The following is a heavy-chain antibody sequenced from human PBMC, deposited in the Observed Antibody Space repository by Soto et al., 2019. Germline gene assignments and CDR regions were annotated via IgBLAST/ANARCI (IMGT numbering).Heavy chain of an antibody. J-gene: IGHJ5*02. CDR2: IDPSDSYT. CDR3: ARSGYYDSSGFNWFDP. CDR1: GYSFTSYW. Sequence: GESLKISCKGSGYSFTSYWISWVRQMPGKGLEWMGRIDPSDSYTNYSPSFQGHVTISADKSISTAYLQWSSLKASDTAMYYCARSGYYDSSGFNWFDPWCQGTLVTVSS. D-gene: IGHD3-22*01. V-gene: IGHV5-10-1*01.